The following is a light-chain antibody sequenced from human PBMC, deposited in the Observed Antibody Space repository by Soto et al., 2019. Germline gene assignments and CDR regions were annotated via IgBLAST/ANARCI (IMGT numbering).Light chain of an antibody. CDR3: CSYAGNSLWV. CDR2: DVT. J-gene: IGLJ3*02. CDR1: SSDVSGSEF. Sequence: QSALTQPRSVSGSPGQSVTISCNGSSSDVSGSEFVSWYQQHPVKAPKLVIYDVTKRPSGVPDRFSGSKSGNTASLTISGLQAEDEADYYCCSYAGNSLWVFGGGTQLTVL. V-gene: IGLV2-11*01.